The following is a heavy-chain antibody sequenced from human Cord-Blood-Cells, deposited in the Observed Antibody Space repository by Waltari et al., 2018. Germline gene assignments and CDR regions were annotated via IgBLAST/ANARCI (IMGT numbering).Heavy chain of an antibody. CDR3: ARAAWGNHDAFDI. Sequence: QLQLQESGSGLVKPSQTLSLTCAVSGGSISRGGYSWRWIRQPPGKGLEWIGYIYHSGSTYYNPSLKSRVTISVDRSKNQFSLKLSSVTAADTAVYYCARAAWGNHDAFDIWGQGTMVTVSS. J-gene: IGHJ3*02. D-gene: IGHD3-16*01. V-gene: IGHV4-30-2*01. CDR1: GGSISRGGYS. CDR2: IYHSGST.